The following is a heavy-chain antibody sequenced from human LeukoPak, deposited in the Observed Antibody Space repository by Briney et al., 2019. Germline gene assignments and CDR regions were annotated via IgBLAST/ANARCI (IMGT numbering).Heavy chain of an antibody. CDR3: VRHFNSVATMQIDY. CDR2: INWNSGSK. J-gene: IGHJ4*02. D-gene: IGHD5-12*01. CDR1: GFTFEDHG. Sequence: GGSLRLSCALSGFTFEDHGLSWVRHAPGKGIEWHSGINWNSGSKRYAASVKGRFTISRDNARNSVYLEMTSLRVEDTAFYHCVRHFNSVATMQIDYWGQGILVSVSS. V-gene: IGHV3-20*01.